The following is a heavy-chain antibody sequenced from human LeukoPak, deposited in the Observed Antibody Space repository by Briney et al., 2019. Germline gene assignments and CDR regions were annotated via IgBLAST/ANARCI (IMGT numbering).Heavy chain of an antibody. J-gene: IGHJ4*02. CDR3: ARVSGLGGSYYRD. CDR2: INPSGGST. CDR1: GGTFSSYA. Sequence: GASVKVSCKASGGTFSSYAISWVRQAPGQGLEWMGVINPSGGSTSYAQKFQGRVTMTRDTSTSTVYMELSSLRSEDTAVYYCARVSGLGGSYYRDWGQGTPVTVSS. V-gene: IGHV1-46*01. D-gene: IGHD1-26*01.